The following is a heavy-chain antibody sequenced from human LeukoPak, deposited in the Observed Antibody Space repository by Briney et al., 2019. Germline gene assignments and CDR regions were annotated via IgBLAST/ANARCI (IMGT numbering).Heavy chain of an antibody. CDR1: GFTFSNAW. Sequence: PGGSLRLSCAASGFTFSNAWMSWVRQAPGKGLEWVGRIKSKTDGGTTDYAAPVKGRFTISRDDSKSIAYLQMSSLKTEDTAVYYCTRGSRYSSSWYWRDVRPGYYYMDVWGKGTTVTVSS. J-gene: IGHJ6*03. D-gene: IGHD6-13*01. CDR3: TRGSRYSSSWYWRDVRPGYYYMDV. V-gene: IGHV3-15*01. CDR2: IKSKTDGGTT.